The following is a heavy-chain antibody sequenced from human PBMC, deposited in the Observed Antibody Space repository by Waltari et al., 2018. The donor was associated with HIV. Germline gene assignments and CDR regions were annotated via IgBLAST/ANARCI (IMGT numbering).Heavy chain of an antibody. CDR2: INHSGST. CDR1: GGSFSDYY. D-gene: IGHD2-2*01. J-gene: IGHJ4*02. Sequence: QVQLQQWGAGLLKPSETLSLTSAVYGGSFSDYYWTWIRQPPGKGLEWIGEINHSGSTNYMPPLKSRVTISVDTSKNQFSRKLSSVTAADTAVYYCARRGFRFCSSTTCLDYWGQGTLVTVSS. V-gene: IGHV4-34*01. CDR3: ARRGFRFCSSTTCLDY.